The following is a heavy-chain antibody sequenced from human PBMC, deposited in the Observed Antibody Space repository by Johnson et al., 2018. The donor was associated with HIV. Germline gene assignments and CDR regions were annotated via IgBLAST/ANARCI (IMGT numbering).Heavy chain of an antibody. CDR1: GFTFDDYA. Sequence: VQLVESGGGLVQPGRSLRLSCAASGFTFDDYAMHWVRQAPGKGLEWVSVIYSGGSTYYADSVKGRFTISRDNSKNTLYLQMNSLRAEDTALYYCARATYYYDSSGYLGDAFDIWGQGTMVTVSS. CDR2: IYSGGST. V-gene: IGHV3-66*01. CDR3: ARATYYYDSSGYLGDAFDI. D-gene: IGHD3-22*01. J-gene: IGHJ3*02.